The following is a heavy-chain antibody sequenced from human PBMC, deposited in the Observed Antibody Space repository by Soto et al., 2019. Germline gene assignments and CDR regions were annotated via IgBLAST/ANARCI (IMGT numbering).Heavy chain of an antibody. CDR2: IWYDGNNK. Sequence: PVGSLRLSCAASVFTFSNYGMHCVRQAPGKWLEWVAVIWYDGNNKYYADSVKGRFTISRDNSNNTLYMQMTSLRAEDTAVYYCARGPTSLFHYWGQATLVTVSS. J-gene: IGHJ4*02. CDR3: ARGPTSLFHY. CDR1: VFTFSNYG. V-gene: IGHV3-33*01.